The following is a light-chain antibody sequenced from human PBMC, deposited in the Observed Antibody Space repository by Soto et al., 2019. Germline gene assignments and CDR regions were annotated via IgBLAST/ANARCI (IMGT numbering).Light chain of an antibody. CDR3: QQYNNWSGS. J-gene: IGKJ1*01. CDR2: GAS. CDR1: QSVSSN. Sequence: EIVMTQSPATLSVSPGDRATLSCRASQSVSSNLAWYQQKPGQAPRLLIYGASTRAAGIPARFSGSGSGTESTLTINSLQSEDFAVYYCQQYNNWSGSFGQGTKVEIK. V-gene: IGKV3-15*01.